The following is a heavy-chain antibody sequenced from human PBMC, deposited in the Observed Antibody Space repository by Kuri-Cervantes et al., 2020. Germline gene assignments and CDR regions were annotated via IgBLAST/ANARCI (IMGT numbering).Heavy chain of an antibody. CDR1: GFTFSSYS. Sequence: GGSLRLSCAASGFTFSSYSMNWVRQAPGKGLEWVSGISGSGNSGYSSDSVKGRFTLSRDKARSTVYLHMNSLRAEDTAMYYCARSYYVTTVTRMDYWGQGALVTVSS. J-gene: IGHJ4*02. V-gene: IGHV3-21*04. CDR3: ARSYYVTTVTRMDY. CDR2: ISGSGNSG. D-gene: IGHD4-17*01.